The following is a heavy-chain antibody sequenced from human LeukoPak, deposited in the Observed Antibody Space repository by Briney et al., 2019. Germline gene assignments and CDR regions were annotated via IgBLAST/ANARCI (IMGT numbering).Heavy chain of an antibody. CDR3: ARYMILGFFFDY. CDR1: GFTVSSNY. Sequence: GGSLSLSCAASGFTVSSNYMSWVRQAPGKGLEWVSIIYSGGSTYYAVSVKGRFTISRDNSKNTLYLQMNSLRAEDTAVYYCARYMILGFFFDYWGQGTLVTVSS. CDR2: IYSGGST. V-gene: IGHV3-53*01. D-gene: IGHD3/OR15-3a*01. J-gene: IGHJ4*02.